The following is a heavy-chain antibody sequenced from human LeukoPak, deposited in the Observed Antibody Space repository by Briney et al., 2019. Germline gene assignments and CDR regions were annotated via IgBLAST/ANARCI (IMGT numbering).Heavy chain of an antibody. CDR3: ARDHCSITSCPNDY. V-gene: IGHV3-7*01. D-gene: IGHD2-2*01. CDR1: GFTFSSYW. Sequence: GGSLRLSCAASGFTFSSYWMSWVRQAPGKGLEWVANIKRDGSEKYYVDSVKGRFTISRDNAKNSLYLQMNSLRAEDTALYYCARDHCSITSCPNDYWGQGTLVTVSS. CDR2: IKRDGSEK. J-gene: IGHJ4*02.